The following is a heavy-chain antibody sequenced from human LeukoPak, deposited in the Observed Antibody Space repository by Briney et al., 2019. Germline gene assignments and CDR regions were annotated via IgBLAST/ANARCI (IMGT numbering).Heavy chain of an antibody. V-gene: IGHV4-34*01. Sequence: SETLSLTCAVYGGSFSGYYWSWIRQPPGKGLEWIGEINHSGSTNYNPSLKSRVTISVDTSKNQFSLKLSSVTAADTAVYYCARDRGSGSSHPLDYWGQGTLVTVSS. J-gene: IGHJ4*02. CDR3: ARDRGSGSSHPLDY. CDR2: INHSGST. D-gene: IGHD3-10*01. CDR1: GGSFSGYY.